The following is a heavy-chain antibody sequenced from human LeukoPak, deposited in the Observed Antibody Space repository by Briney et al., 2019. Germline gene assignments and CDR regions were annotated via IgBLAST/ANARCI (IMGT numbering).Heavy chain of an antibody. CDR2: IYHDGKT. CDR3: LRQSPGFMIAGHFEY. V-gene: IGHV4/OR15-8*02. Sequence: SETLSLTCTGSGGSISTANWWSWVRQSPGKGLEWIGEIYHDGKTNYHPSLESRVTVWMDKPRNQFSLRMHSMTAADTAVYYCLRQSPGFMIAGHFEYWAQGILVTVSS. D-gene: IGHD3-16*01. J-gene: IGHJ4*02. CDR1: GGSISTANW.